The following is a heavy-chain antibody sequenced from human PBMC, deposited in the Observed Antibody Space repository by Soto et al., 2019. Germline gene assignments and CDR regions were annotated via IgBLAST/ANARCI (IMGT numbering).Heavy chain of an antibody. D-gene: IGHD6-13*01. CDR3: ARGKYSSSWYYFDY. J-gene: IGHJ4*02. CDR1: GASISTYY. CDR2: IFYRGTT. Sequence: SETLSLTCTVSGASISTYYWTWIRQPPGKGLEWIGYIFYRGTTKYNPSLKSRVTISEDISKNQFSLKLSSVTAADTAVYYCARGKYSSSWYYFDYWGQGTLVTVSS. V-gene: IGHV4-59*01.